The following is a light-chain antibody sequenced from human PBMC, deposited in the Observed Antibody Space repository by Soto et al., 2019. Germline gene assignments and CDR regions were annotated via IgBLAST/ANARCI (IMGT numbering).Light chain of an antibody. Sequence: EIVLTQSPGTLSLSPGERATLSCRASQSVSSSFLSWYQQKPGQAPRLLIYGASSSATGTPDRFSGSGSGKDFTLTISSLEPEYFTDYYCQQRSNWSTFGPGTKVDIK. V-gene: IGKV3D-20*02. J-gene: IGKJ3*01. CDR2: GAS. CDR1: QSVSSSF. CDR3: QQRSNWST.